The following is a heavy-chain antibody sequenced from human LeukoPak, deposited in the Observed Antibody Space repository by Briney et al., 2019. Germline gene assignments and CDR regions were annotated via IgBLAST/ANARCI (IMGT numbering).Heavy chain of an antibody. V-gene: IGHV3-23*01. Sequence: PGGSGRLYCATSKHTFSRYAVSWVRQAPGKGLEWVLAISGSGGSTYYAASVKGRFTISRDNSKNALYLQMNSLGAEDTTVYYCAKSTPRIVVGTVLDYWGQGTLVTVSS. CDR1: KHTFSRYA. CDR2: ISGSGGST. CDR3: AKSTPRIVVGTVLDY. J-gene: IGHJ4*02. D-gene: IGHD3-22*01.